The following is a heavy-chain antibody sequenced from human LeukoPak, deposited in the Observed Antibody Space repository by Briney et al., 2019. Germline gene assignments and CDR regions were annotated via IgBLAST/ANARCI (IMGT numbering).Heavy chain of an antibody. V-gene: IGHV3-7*01. J-gene: IGHJ4*02. CDR1: GFTFSTYW. Sequence: QPGGSLRLSCAASGFTFSTYWMAWVRQAPGKGLEWVANIKEDESAKHQADSVKGRFTISRDNPQNSVYLQMSSLRGEDTAVYYCARDVGGSLDYWGQGTLVTVSS. CDR2: IKEDESAK. CDR3: ARDVGGSLDY. D-gene: IGHD1-26*01.